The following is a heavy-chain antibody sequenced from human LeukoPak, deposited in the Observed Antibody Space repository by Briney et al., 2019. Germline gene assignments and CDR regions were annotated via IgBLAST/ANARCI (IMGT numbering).Heavy chain of an antibody. V-gene: IGHV1-8*01. CDR1: GYTFTSYD. Sequence: ASVKVSCKASGYTFTSYDINWVRQATGQGLELMGWMNPNSGNTGYAQKFQGRVTMTRNPSIRTAYMELSSLRSEDTAVYYCARAGTTGTTYYYYYMDVWGKGTTVTISS. CDR3: ARAGTTGTTYYYYYMDV. CDR2: MNPNSGNT. J-gene: IGHJ6*03. D-gene: IGHD1-1*01.